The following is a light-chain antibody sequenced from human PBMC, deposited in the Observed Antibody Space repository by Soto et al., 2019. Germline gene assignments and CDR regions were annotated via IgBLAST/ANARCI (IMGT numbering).Light chain of an antibody. CDR1: QSVSSN. Sequence: EVVMTQSPGALSVSPGERATLSCRASQSVSSNLAWYQQKPGQAPRLLIYGAPTRAIGIPARFSGSGSGTEFSLTISSLQSEDFAVYYCQQYNNWSGTFGQGTKVDIK. CDR2: GAP. CDR3: QQYNNWSGT. V-gene: IGKV3-15*01. J-gene: IGKJ1*01.